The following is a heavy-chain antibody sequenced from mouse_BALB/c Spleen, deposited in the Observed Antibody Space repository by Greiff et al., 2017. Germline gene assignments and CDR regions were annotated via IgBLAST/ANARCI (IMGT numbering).Heavy chain of an antibody. J-gene: IGHJ2*01. Sequence: EVKLVESGAELVKPGASVKLSCTASGFNIKDTYMHWVKQRPEQGLEWIGRIDPANGNTKYDPKFQGKATITADTSSNTAYLQLSSLTSEDTAVYYCARSRENDGYRYYFDYWGQVTTLTVSS. V-gene: IGHV14-3*02. D-gene: IGHD2-3*01. CDR1: GFNIKDTY. CDR3: ARSRENDGYRYYFDY. CDR2: IDPANGNT.